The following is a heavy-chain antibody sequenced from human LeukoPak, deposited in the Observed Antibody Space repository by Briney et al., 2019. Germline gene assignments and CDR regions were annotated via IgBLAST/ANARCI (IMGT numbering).Heavy chain of an antibody. J-gene: IGHJ5*02. CDR3: ARGYCSAGICYFSSNWFDP. CDR1: VYTCTSYD. Sequence: ASVKVSFKSSVYTCTSYDINWLRQATGQGLEWMVWMNPNSGNTGYAQKSQGRVTMTRITTISTAYMELSTLRSDHTGVYYCARGYCSAGICYFSSNWFDPWGQGTLVTVSS. D-gene: IGHD2-15*01. V-gene: IGHV1-8*01. CDR2: MNPNSGNT.